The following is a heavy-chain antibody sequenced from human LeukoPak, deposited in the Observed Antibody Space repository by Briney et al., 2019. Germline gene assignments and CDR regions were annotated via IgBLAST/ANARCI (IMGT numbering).Heavy chain of an antibody. CDR3: AKVVRQPRARYYYYYYMDV. Sequence: PGGTLRLSCAASGFTFSSYGMSWVRQAPGKGLEWVSAISGSGGSTYYADSVKGRFTTSRDNSKNTLYLQMSSLRAEDTAVYYCAKVVRQPRARYYYYYYMDVWGKGTTVTISS. V-gene: IGHV3-23*01. J-gene: IGHJ6*03. CDR1: GFTFSSYG. CDR2: ISGSGGST. D-gene: IGHD6-13*01.